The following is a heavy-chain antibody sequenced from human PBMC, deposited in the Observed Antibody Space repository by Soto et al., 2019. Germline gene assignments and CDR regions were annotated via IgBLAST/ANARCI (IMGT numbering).Heavy chain of an antibody. CDR3: ATSTIDRYSGYGNDY. Sequence: SENLSLTCTVSGASVSTYYWSWIRQPPGKGLEWIGYIYYSTSTNYNPSLKSRVAISVDTSKNQFSLKLSSVTAADTAVYYCATSTIDRYSGYGNDYWGQGTLVTV. V-gene: IGHV4-59*02. CDR2: IYYSTST. D-gene: IGHD5-12*01. J-gene: IGHJ4*02. CDR1: GASVSTYY.